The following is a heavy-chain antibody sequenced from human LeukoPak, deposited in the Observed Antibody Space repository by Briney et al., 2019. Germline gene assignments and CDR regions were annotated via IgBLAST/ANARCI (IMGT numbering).Heavy chain of an antibody. J-gene: IGHJ4*02. Sequence: ALVKVSCKASGYTFTSYGISWVRQAPGQGLEWMGWISAYNGNTNYAQKLQGRVTMTTDTSTRTAYMELRSLRSDDTAVYYCASSYSSGWYSFDYWGQGTLVTVSS. D-gene: IGHD6-19*01. V-gene: IGHV1-18*01. CDR3: ASSYSSGWYSFDY. CDR1: GYTFTSYG. CDR2: ISAYNGNT.